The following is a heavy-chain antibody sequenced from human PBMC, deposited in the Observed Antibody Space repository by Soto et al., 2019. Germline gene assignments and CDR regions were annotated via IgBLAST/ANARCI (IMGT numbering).Heavy chain of an antibody. CDR3: ADGIVGAKGGDY. V-gene: IGHV1-69*12. CDR2: IIPIFGTA. CDR1: GGTFRSYA. Sequence: QVQLVQSGAEVKKPGSSVQVSCKASGGTFRSYAISWVRQAPGQGLEWMGGIIPIFGTANYAQEFQGRVTITADESTSTACMELSSVRSEDTAVYYCADGIVGAKGGDYWVQGTLVTVSS. D-gene: IGHD1-26*01. J-gene: IGHJ4*02.